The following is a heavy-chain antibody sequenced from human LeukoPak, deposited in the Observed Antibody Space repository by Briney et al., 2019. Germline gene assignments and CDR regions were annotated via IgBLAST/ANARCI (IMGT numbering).Heavy chain of an antibody. CDR2: INDSGSV. V-gene: IGHV4-34*01. D-gene: IGHD2-15*01. Sequence: SETLPLTCAVYSGSFSGYYWSWIRQPPGKGLEWIGEINDSGSVNCNPSLKNRVTLSVDTSKNQFSLRLSSVAAADTAVYYCARRLVDSGASQVSDDWGQGTLVTVSS. CDR3: ARRLVDSGASQVSDD. J-gene: IGHJ4*02. CDR1: SGSFSGYY.